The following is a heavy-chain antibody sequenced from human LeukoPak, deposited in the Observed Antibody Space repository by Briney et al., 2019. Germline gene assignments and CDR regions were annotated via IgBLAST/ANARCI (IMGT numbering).Heavy chain of an antibody. V-gene: IGHV1-46*01. Sequence: GASVKVSCKASGYTFTSYYMHWVRQAPGQGLEWMGIINPSGGSTSYAQKSQGRVTMTRDTSTSTVYMELSSLRSEDTAVYYCARDAMDAGGDYWGQGTLVTVSS. J-gene: IGHJ4*02. D-gene: IGHD5-18*01. CDR1: GYTFTSYY. CDR3: ARDAMDAGGDY. CDR2: INPSGGST.